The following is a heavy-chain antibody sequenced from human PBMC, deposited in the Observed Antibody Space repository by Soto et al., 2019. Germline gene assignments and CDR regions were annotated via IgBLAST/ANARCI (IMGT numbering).Heavy chain of an antibody. CDR2: INSGASTT. CDR3: ARGATGWFGYDY. D-gene: IGHD3-10*01. Sequence: SGGSLRISCAASGFTFSSSWMHWVRQAPGKGLVWVSRINSGASTTNYADSVKGRFTISRDNAKNTLYLQMDSLTAEDTAVYYCARGATGWFGYDYWGQGTPVTVSS. V-gene: IGHV3-74*01. CDR1: GFTFSSSW. J-gene: IGHJ4*02.